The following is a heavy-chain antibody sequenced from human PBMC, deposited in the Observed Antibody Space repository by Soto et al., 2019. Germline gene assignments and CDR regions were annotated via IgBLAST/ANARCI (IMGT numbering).Heavy chain of an antibody. V-gene: IGHV1-18*01. CDR3: ARDVATQSFEY. CDR2: ISTYNGNT. D-gene: IGHD5-12*01. Sequence: ASVEVFCKASWSTFTTDCINWVRQAPAQGLEWMGWISTYNGNTNYALKLQGRVTMTTDTSTSTAYMELRSLRSDDTAVYYCARDVATQSFEYWDQGTLVAASS. CDR1: WSTFTTDC. J-gene: IGHJ4*01.